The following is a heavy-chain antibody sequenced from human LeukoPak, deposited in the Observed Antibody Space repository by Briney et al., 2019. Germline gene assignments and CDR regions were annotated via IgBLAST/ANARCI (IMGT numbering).Heavy chain of an antibody. J-gene: IGHJ4*02. D-gene: IGHD3-16*01. Sequence: SETLSLTCTVSGGSISSYYWSWIRQPPGKGLEWIGYIYYSGSTNYNPSLKSRVTISVDTSKNQFSLKLSSVTAADTAVYYCGRRNPQYDYVWEMDYWGQGTLVTVSS. CDR2: IYYSGST. CDR3: GRRNPQYDYVWEMDY. V-gene: IGHV4-59*01. CDR1: GGSISSYY.